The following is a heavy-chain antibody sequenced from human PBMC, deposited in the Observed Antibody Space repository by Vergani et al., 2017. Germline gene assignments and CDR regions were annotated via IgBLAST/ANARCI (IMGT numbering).Heavy chain of an antibody. D-gene: IGHD6-19*01. CDR3: AKGTSSGWYGGYYFDY. V-gene: IGHV3-23*01. CDR2: ISGSGGST. Sequence: EVQLLESGGGLVQPGGSLRLSCAASGFTFSSYAMSWVRQAPGKGLEWVSAISGSGGSTYYADSVKGRCTISRDNSKTTLYLQMNSLRAEDTAVYYCAKGTSSGWYGGYYFDYWGQGTLVTVSS. CDR1: GFTFSSYA. J-gene: IGHJ4*02.